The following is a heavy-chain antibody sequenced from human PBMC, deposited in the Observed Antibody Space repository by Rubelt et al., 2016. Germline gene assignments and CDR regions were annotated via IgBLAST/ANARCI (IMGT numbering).Heavy chain of an antibody. CDR3: AGDYGGNSAVS. D-gene: IGHD4-23*01. Sequence: QMQLQQWGAGLLKPSETLSLTCAVYGGSFIGYYWSWIRQPPGKGLEWIGEINHRGSTNYNPSLKRRVTISVDTSMNQFFPNLNSVTAADTAVYYCAGDYGGNSAVSWGRGTLITVSS. CDR1: GGSFIGYY. J-gene: IGHJ5*02. V-gene: IGHV4-34*01. CDR2: INHRGST.